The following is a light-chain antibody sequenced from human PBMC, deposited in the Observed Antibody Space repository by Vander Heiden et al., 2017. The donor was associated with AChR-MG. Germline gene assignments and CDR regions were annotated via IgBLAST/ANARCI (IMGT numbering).Light chain of an antibody. CDR3: QQDNEFFS. V-gene: IGKV1-5*03. CDR2: GAS. Sequence: DIQMTQSPSTLSASLGDRVTITCRASQTISQWLAWYQDKPGKAPKLLIYGASNLETGVPSRFSGSGSGTDFTLTISSLQPDDFAIYYCQQDNEFFSFGQGTKLDIK. CDR1: QTISQW. J-gene: IGKJ2*01.